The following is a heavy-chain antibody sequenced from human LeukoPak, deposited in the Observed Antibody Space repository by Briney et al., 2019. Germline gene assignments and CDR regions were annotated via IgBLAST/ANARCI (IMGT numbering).Heavy chain of an antibody. V-gene: IGHV1-69*13. CDR2: IIPIFGTA. Sequence: SVKVSCKASGYTFTNNYLHWVRQAPGQGLEWMGGIIPIFGTANYAQKFQGRVTITADESTSTAYMELSSLRAEDTAVYYCARAAYDNSGYLTLWGQGTLVTVSS. CDR3: ARAAYDNSGYLTL. CDR1: GYTFTNNY. J-gene: IGHJ4*02. D-gene: IGHD3-22*01.